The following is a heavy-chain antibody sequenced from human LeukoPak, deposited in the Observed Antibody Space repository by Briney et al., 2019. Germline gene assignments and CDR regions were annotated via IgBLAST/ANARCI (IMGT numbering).Heavy chain of an antibody. CDR1: GFIFRTYG. D-gene: IGHD1-26*01. CDR2: ISGSGDNT. CDR3: AKIAETSGIYGQGYDY. V-gene: IGHV3-23*01. J-gene: IGHJ4*02. Sequence: GGSLRLSCAASGFIFRTYGMRWVRQAPGKRLEGVSGISGSGDNTHNADFVKGRFTISRDNSKNTLYLQMNSLRAEDTAVYYCAKIAETSGIYGQGYDYWGQGTLVTVSS.